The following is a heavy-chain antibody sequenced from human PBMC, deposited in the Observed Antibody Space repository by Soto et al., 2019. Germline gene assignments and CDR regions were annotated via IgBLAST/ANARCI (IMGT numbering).Heavy chain of an antibody. CDR3: AKDLVGSTADYYDY. CDR1: GFTFSSYA. J-gene: IGHJ4*02. Sequence: HPGGSLRLSCAASGFTFSSYAMSWVRQAPGKGMEWVAAISGSGGSTYYADSVKGRFTISRENSKNTLYLQMNSLRAEDAAVYYCAKDLVGSTADYYDYWGQGTLVTVSS. D-gene: IGHD2-15*01. CDR2: ISGSGGST. V-gene: IGHV3-23*01.